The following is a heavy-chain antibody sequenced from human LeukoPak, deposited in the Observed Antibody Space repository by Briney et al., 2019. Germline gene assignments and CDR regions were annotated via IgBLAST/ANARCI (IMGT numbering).Heavy chain of an antibody. V-gene: IGHV1-3*01. J-gene: IGHJ4*02. CDR2: LNGGTGRT. Sequence: ASVKVSCKASGTTFSNYALHWMRQAPGQRFEWMGWLNGGTGRTKSSHKFQGRVTIATDTSATTAYLELSGLSSEDTAVYYCAAFLNTGSYFFYFDSWGQGTLVTVSS. CDR1: GTTFSNYA. D-gene: IGHD1-26*01. CDR3: AAFLNTGSYFFYFDS.